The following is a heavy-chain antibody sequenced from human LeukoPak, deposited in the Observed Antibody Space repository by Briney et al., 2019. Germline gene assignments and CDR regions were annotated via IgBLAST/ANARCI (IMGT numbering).Heavy chain of an antibody. V-gene: IGHV3-11*01. Sequence: GGSLRLSCAASGFTFSDYYMSWIRQTPGKGLQRVSFFDRGRDGKAHADSVQGRFTFSRDNDKNSLYLLLNSLTAEDTAVYYCAREVGSSRAFDIWGQGTMVAVSS. D-gene: IGHD2-15*01. CDR3: AREVGSSRAFDI. J-gene: IGHJ3*02. CDR1: GFTFSDYY. CDR2: FDRGRDGK.